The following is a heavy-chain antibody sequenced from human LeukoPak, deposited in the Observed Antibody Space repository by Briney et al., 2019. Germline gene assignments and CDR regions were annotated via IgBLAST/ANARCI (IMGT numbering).Heavy chain of an antibody. CDR3: ARGGSYGSLLDY. J-gene: IGHJ4*02. Sequence: AGGSLRLSCAASGFTFSSYEVNWVRQAPGKGLEWLSYISSSSGTTIYYADSVKGRFTISRDNAKNSLYLQMNSLRAEDTAVYYCARGGSYGSLLDYWGQGTLATVSS. V-gene: IGHV3-48*03. CDR1: GFTFSSYE. D-gene: IGHD1-26*01. CDR2: ISSSSGTTI.